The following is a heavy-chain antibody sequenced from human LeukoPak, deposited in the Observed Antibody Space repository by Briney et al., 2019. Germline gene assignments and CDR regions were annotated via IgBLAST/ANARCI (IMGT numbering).Heavy chain of an antibody. D-gene: IGHD7-27*01. V-gene: IGHV1-46*01. CDR3: ARINWGSSGWYFDL. CDR1: GYTFTNYG. J-gene: IGHJ2*01. Sequence: ASVKVSCKASGYTFTNYGISWVRQAPGQGLEWMGIINPSGGSTSYAQKFQGRVAMTRDTSTSTVYMELSSLRSEDTAVYYCARINWGSSGWYFDLWGRGTLVTVSS. CDR2: INPSGGST.